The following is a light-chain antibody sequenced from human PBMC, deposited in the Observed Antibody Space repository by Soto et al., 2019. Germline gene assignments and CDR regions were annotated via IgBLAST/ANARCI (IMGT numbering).Light chain of an antibody. Sequence: QPVLTQPASVSGSPGQSVTISCTGTSSDVGGYNYVSWYQQNAGKAPKLTIYDVSNRPSGVSDRFSGSKSGNTASLTISGLQAEDEADYYCSSYTSGTTRYVFGTGTQLTVL. CDR3: SSYTSGTTRYV. J-gene: IGLJ1*01. V-gene: IGLV2-14*03. CDR1: SSDVGGYNY. CDR2: DVS.